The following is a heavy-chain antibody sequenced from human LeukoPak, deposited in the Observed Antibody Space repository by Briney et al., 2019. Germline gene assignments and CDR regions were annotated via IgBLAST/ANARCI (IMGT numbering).Heavy chain of an antibody. CDR2: ISSSSSYI. CDR3: ARASVNSVSDFDY. D-gene: IGHD4-23*01. J-gene: IGHJ4*02. CDR1: GFTLSSYS. V-gene: IGHV3-21*01. Sequence: GGSLRLSCAASGFTLSSYSMNWVRQAPGKGLEWVSSISSSSSYIYYADSVKGRFTISRDNAKNSLYLQMNSLRAEDTAVYYCARASVNSVSDFDYWGQGTLVTVSS.